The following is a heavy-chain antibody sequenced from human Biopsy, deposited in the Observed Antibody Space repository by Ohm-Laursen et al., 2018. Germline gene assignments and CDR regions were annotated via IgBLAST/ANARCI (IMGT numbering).Heavy chain of an antibody. CDR2: INPDGSEK. Sequence: SLRLSCTASGLTFSSYWMTWVRQAPGKELEWVANINPDGSEKYYADSVKGRFTISRDNAKNSLYLQMSSLRAEDTAIYYCARDIVTGVDYLDDWDQGTLVTVSS. J-gene: IGHJ4*02. V-gene: IGHV3-7*01. CDR3: ARDIVTGVDYLDD. D-gene: IGHD7-27*01. CDR1: GLTFSSYW.